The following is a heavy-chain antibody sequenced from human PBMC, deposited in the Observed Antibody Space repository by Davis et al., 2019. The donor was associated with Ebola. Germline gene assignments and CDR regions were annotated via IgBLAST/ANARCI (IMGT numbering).Heavy chain of an antibody. D-gene: IGHD3-9*01. J-gene: IGHJ4*02. CDR2: TTLSGGST. CDR1: GFTFDFYA. V-gene: IGHV3-23*01. CDR3: TRNFDWYDNS. Sequence: GESLKISCAASGFTFDFYAMSWVRQAPGKGLEWVSATTLSGGSTYYADSVKGRFAISRDNAKNTLYLQMNSLKADDTAVYYCTRNFDWYDNSWGQGTLVTVSS.